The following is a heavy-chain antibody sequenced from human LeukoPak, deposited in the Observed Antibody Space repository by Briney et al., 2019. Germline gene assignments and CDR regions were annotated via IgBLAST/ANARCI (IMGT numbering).Heavy chain of an antibody. CDR3: ARQLVGATWAFDI. CDR2: ISSSSSTI. V-gene: IGHV3-48*01. J-gene: IGHJ3*02. D-gene: IGHD1-26*01. Sequence: GGSLRLSCAASGFTFSSYSVNWVRQAPGKGLEWVSYISSSSSTIYYADSVKGRFTISRDNAKNSLYLQMNSLRAEDTAVYYCARQLVGATWAFDIWGQGTMVTVSS. CDR1: GFTFSSYS.